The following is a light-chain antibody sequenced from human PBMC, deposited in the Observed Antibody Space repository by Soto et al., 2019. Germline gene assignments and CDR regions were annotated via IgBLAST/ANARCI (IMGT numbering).Light chain of an antibody. CDR2: SNN. CDR3: AAWDDNLNGSHWV. CDR1: NSNIGSNT. V-gene: IGLV1-44*01. Sequence: QSVLTQPPSASGTPGQRVTISCSGSNSNIGSNTVNWYQQLPGTAPKLLIYSNNQRPSGVPDRFSGSKSGTSASLAISGLQSENEADYYCAAWDDNLNGSHWVFGGVTKLTVL. J-gene: IGLJ3*02.